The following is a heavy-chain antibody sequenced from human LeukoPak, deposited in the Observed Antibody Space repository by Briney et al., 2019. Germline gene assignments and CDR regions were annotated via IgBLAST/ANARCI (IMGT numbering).Heavy chain of an antibody. J-gene: IGHJ4*02. CDR1: GFTFSSYG. CDR3: AKEETLFGVGVFDY. CDR2: ISYDGSNK. V-gene: IGHV3-30*18. Sequence: GGSLRLSCAASGFTFSSYGMHWVRQAPGKGLEWVAVISYDGSNKYYADSVRGRFTVSRDNSKNTLYLQVNILTDEDTAVYYCAKEETLFGVGVFDYWGQGTLVTVSS. D-gene: IGHD3-3*01.